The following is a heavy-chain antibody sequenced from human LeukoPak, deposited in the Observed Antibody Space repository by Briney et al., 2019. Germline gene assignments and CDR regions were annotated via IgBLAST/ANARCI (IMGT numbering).Heavy chain of an antibody. CDR1: GGSINSYY. CDR3: ARGGKATVVTM. J-gene: IGHJ4*02. CDR2: IYSSGST. D-gene: IGHD4-23*01. V-gene: IGHV4-4*07. Sequence: PSETLSLTCTVSGGSINSYYWSWIRQPAGKGMEWIGRIYSSGSTNYNPSLKSRVSMSVDTSKNQFSLKLTSVTAADTAVYYCARGGKATVVTMWGQGILVTVSS.